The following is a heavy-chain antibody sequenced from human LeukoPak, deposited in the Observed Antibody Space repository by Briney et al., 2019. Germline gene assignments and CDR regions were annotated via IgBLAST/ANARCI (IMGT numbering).Heavy chain of an antibody. CDR3: ARGPRGLGMAGTFDY. Sequence: SETLSLTCAVYGGSFSGYYWSWIRQPPGKGLEWIGEINHSGSTNYNPSLKSRVTISVDTSKNQFSLKLNSVTAADTAVYYCARGPRGLGMAGTFDYWGQGTLATVSS. CDR2: INHSGST. D-gene: IGHD6-19*01. CDR1: GGSFSGYY. V-gene: IGHV4-34*01. J-gene: IGHJ4*02.